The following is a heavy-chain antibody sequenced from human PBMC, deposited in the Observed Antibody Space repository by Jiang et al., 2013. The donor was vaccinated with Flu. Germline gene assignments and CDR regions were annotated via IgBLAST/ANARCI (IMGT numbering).Heavy chain of an antibody. Sequence: TLSLTCAISGDSVSSNSAAWNWIRQSPSRGLEWLGRTYYKSKWYNDYAVSVKSRITINPDTSKNQFSLQLNSVTPEDTAVYYCARVRVVAPTGPLGAFDIWGQGTMVTVSS. CDR3: ARVRVVAPTGPLGAFDI. D-gene: IGHD2-15*01. CDR2: TYYKSKWYN. CDR1: GDSVSSNSAA. J-gene: IGHJ3*02. V-gene: IGHV6-1*01.